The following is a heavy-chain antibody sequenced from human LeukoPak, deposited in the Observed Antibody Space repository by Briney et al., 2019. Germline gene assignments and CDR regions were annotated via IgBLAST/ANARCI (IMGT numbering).Heavy chain of an antibody. CDR1: GFMFDDYG. CDR3: ASLRGRSIAVAGTDY. J-gene: IGHJ4*02. CDR2: INWNGGRT. Sequence: GGSLRLSCAASGFMFDDYGMSWVRQAPGKGLEWVSGINWNGGRTGYADSVKGRFTISRDNAKNCLYLQMNSLRAEDTALYYCASLRGRSIAVAGTDYWGQGTLVTVSS. V-gene: IGHV3-20*04. D-gene: IGHD6-19*01.